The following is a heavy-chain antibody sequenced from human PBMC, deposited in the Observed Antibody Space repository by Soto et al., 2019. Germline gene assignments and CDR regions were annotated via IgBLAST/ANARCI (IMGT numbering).Heavy chain of an antibody. D-gene: IGHD3-10*01. CDR2: TIPMLGMA. Sequence: QVQLVQSGAEVKKPGSSVKVSCTASGDTFNFYTISWVRQAPGQGLEWMGRTIPMLGMADYPQKFQGRVTISADKSTSTVYMTLPRLRSEDTAVYYCATNYGSGSTAFDYWGQGPLVTVSS. CDR3: ATNYGSGSTAFDY. V-gene: IGHV1-69*02. CDR1: GDTFNFYT. J-gene: IGHJ4*02.